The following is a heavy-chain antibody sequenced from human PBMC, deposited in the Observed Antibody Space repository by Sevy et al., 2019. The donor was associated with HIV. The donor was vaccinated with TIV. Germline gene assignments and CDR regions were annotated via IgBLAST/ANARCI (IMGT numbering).Heavy chain of an antibody. V-gene: IGHV3-30*04. CDR2: ISHDTTVK. CDR1: GFTFSDYV. CDR3: AKGVVRGVIGDYYYGMDV. J-gene: IGHJ6*02. Sequence: GGSLRLSCAASGFTFSDYVMHWVRQAPGKGLEWLARISHDTTVKYYADSLKGRFTIARDNSKNTLYMQMNSLRAEDMAVYYCAKGVVRGVIGDYYYGMDVWGQGTTVTVSS. D-gene: IGHD3-10*01.